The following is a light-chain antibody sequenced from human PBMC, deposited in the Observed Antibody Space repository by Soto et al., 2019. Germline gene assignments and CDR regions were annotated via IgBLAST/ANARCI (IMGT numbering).Light chain of an antibody. CDR3: QQYGSSLLLT. V-gene: IGKV3-20*01. CDR1: QSVSNNY. Sequence: EIVLTQSPGTLSLSPGERATLSCRASQSVSNNYLAWYQQKPGQAPRLLIYGASTRATGIPDRFSGSGSGTDFTLTISRLEPEDFAVYYCQQYGSSLLLTFGGGTKVDIK. J-gene: IGKJ4*01. CDR2: GAS.